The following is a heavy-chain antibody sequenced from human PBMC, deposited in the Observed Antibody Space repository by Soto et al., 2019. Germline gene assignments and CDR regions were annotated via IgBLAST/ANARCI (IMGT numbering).Heavy chain of an antibody. Sequence: GGSLRLSCSASGFTFSSYAMSWVRPAPGKGLEWVAVIRGNGSSTYYADSVKGRFTISRDNSKNTLYLQMNSLRAEDTAVYYCARGPPVAGTYYYYYGMDVWGQGTTVTVSS. V-gene: IGHV3-23*01. CDR1: GFTFSSYA. CDR3: ARGPPVAGTYYYYYGMDV. CDR2: IRGNGSST. D-gene: IGHD6-19*01. J-gene: IGHJ6*02.